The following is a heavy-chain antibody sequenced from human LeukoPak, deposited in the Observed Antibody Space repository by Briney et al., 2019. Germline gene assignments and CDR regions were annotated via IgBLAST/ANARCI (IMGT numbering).Heavy chain of an antibody. V-gene: IGHV3-72*01. CDR2: SRNKAKRYNT. Sequence: GSLRLSCAASGFTFSDHYMDWVRPAPGAGLEWVGRSRNKAKRYNTVNASSGKGTFTISRDVSKDSLYLQMNILKTEDTAVYYCARAGLVVVTAKKSDAFDVWGQGTMVTVSS. CDR1: GFTFSDHY. J-gene: IGHJ3*01. D-gene: IGHD2-21*02. CDR3: ARAGLVVVTAKKSDAFDV.